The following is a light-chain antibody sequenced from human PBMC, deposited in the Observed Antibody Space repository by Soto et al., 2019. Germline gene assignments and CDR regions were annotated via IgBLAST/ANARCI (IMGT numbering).Light chain of an antibody. Sequence: QSALTQPPSASGSPGQSVAISCNGTGSDIGGYNFVSWYQQHPGKAPKLLIYDATKRPSGVPDRFSGSKSGNKATLIVSGLQAEDEADYFCSSHGGSNNPYVFGPGTKVTVL. CDR2: DAT. CDR3: SSHGGSNNPYV. J-gene: IGLJ1*01. CDR1: GSDIGGYNF. V-gene: IGLV2-8*01.